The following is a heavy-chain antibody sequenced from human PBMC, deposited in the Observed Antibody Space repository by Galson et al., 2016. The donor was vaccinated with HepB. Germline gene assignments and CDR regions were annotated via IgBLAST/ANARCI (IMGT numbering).Heavy chain of an antibody. J-gene: IGHJ6*02. CDR3: ARKGNFDTLYYGLDV. V-gene: IGHV5-51*01. CDR1: GSSFSNYW. D-gene: IGHD3-22*01. CDR2: IYSGDSDT. Sequence: QSGAEVKKPGESLRISCKTSGSSFSNYWIAWVRQMPGKGLEWMGIIYSGDSDTRYSPSFRGQVTISADKSIRTSYLQWTRLKASDTAMYYCARKGNFDTLYYGLDVWGQGTTVTVSS.